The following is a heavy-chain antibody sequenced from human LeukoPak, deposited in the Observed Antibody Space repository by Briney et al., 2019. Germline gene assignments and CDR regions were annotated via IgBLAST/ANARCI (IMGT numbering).Heavy chain of an antibody. CDR2: ISSNGRYI. CDR1: GFTFSSYS. D-gene: IGHD5-18*01. J-gene: IGHJ4*02. Sequence: GGSLRLSCAASGFTFSSYSMNWVRQAPGKGLEWVSSISSNGRYIYYADSVKGRFTISRDNAKNSLYLQMNSLRAEDTAVYYCARVERGYSYGDLDYWGQGTLVTVSS. CDR3: ARVERGYSYGDLDY. V-gene: IGHV3-21*01.